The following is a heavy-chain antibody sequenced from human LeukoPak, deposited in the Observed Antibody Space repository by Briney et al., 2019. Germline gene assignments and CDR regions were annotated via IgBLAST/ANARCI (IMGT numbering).Heavy chain of an antibody. D-gene: IGHD4-17*01. V-gene: IGHV1-18*01. CDR1: GYVFTSYG. CDR2: ISSHTGDP. CDR3: ARDVRRLQLSTYFFDF. Sequence: ASVKVSCKASGYVFTSYGISWVRQAPGQGLEWMGWISSHTGDPRYAQRFQDRVTMTTDISTTTAYLDLRSLRFDDTAVYYCARDVRRLQLSTYFFDFWGQGTLVSVSS. J-gene: IGHJ4*02.